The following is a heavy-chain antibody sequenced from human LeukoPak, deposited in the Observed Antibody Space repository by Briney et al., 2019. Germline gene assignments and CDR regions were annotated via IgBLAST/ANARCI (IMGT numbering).Heavy chain of an antibody. CDR1: GYTFTGYY. D-gene: IGHD4-11*01. CDR2: INPNSGGT. CDR3: ARSYPYSNYVEVDY. Sequence: ASVKVSCKASGYTFTGYYMHWVRQAPGQGLEWMGWINPNSGGTNYAQKFQGRVTMTRDTSISTAYMELSRLRSEDTAVYYCARSYPYSNYVEVDYWGQGTLVTVSS. V-gene: IGHV1-2*02. J-gene: IGHJ4*02.